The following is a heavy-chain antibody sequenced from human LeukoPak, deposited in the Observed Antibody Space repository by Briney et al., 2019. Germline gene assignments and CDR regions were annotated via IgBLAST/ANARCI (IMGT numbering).Heavy chain of an antibody. J-gene: IGHJ5*02. D-gene: IGHD2-15*01. CDR1: GFNFFDYA. V-gene: IGHV3-49*04. CDR2: IRSETYGGTA. CDR3: TRAVYCSGGACSSDP. Sequence: GGSLRLSCTTSGFNFFDYAMTWVRQAPGKGLESVGFIRSETYGGTAEYAASVKDRFTISRHDSKSIAYLQMNSLKTEDTAVYYCTRAVYCSGGACSSDPWGQGTLVTVSS.